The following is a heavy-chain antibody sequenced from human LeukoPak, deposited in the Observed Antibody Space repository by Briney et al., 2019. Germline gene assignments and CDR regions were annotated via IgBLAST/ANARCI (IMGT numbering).Heavy chain of an antibody. D-gene: IGHD3-10*01. CDR1: GYTFTSYG. CDR3: ARDGAFYGSGSNGMDV. Sequence: GASVKVSCKASGYTFTSYGISWVRQAPGQGLEWMGWMNPNSGNTGYAQKFQGRVTITRNTSISTAYMELSSLRSEDTAVYYCARDGAFYGSGSNGMDVWGQGTTVTVSS. V-gene: IGHV1-8*03. CDR2: MNPNSGNT. J-gene: IGHJ6*02.